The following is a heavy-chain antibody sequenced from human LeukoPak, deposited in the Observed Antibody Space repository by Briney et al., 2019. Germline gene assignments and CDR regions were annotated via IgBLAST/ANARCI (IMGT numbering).Heavy chain of an antibody. V-gene: IGHV4-59*12. CDR3: TRESGPYCPFGY. J-gene: IGHJ4*02. CDR1: GGSISSYY. CDR2: ISLTGRT. D-gene: IGHD1-26*01. Sequence: PSETLSLTCTVSGGSISSYYWSWIRQPPGQGLEWIREISLTGRTNYNPSLIGRVIMSLDESRNQLSLTLTSVTAADTAMYYCTRESGPYCPFGYWGQGTLVVVPS.